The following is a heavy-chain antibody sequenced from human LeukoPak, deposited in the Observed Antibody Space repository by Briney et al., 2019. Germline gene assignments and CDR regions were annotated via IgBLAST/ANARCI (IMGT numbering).Heavy chain of an antibody. CDR2: IIPIFGTA. Sequence: EASVKVSCKASGYTFTSYGISWVRQAPGQGLEWMGGIIPIFGTANYAQKFQGRVTITADESTSTAYMELSSLRSEDTAVYYCASLGLATISYFDYWGQGTLVTVSS. CDR3: ASLGLATISYFDY. V-gene: IGHV1-69*13. J-gene: IGHJ4*02. D-gene: IGHD5-24*01. CDR1: GYTFTSYG.